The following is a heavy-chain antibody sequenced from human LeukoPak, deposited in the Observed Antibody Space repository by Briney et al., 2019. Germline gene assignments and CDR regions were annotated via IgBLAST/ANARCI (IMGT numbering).Heavy chain of an antibody. CDR1: GDSISTYY. Sequence: SETLSLTCTVSGDSISTYYWSWVRQPPGNRLELIGYIYYTGSTNYNPSLKSRVTISVDTSKNQFSLKLTSVTAADTAVYYCARVHIVVVPAATGPFDYWGQGTLVTVSP. J-gene: IGHJ4*02. CDR3: ARVHIVVVPAATGPFDY. CDR2: IYYTGST. V-gene: IGHV4-59*01. D-gene: IGHD2-2*01.